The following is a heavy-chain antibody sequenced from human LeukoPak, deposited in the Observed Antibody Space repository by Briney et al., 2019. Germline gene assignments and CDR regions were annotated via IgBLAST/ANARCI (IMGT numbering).Heavy chain of an antibody. CDR3: ARRASAVTHPYDY. CDR2: ISSSSSYI. D-gene: IGHD1-26*01. J-gene: IGHJ4*02. V-gene: IGHV3-21*04. Sequence: PGGSLRLSCAASGFTFSNYSMNWVRQAPAKGLEWVSSISSSSSYIYYADSEKGRFTISRHNAKNSLYVQMNSLSAEDTAVYYCARRASAVTHPYDYWGQGTLVTVSS. CDR1: GFTFSNYS.